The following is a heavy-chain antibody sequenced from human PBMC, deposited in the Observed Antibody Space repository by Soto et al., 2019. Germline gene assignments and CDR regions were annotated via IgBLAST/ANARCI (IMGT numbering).Heavy chain of an antibody. Sequence: QVQLVQSGAEVKEPGSSVKVSCKASGGTFSSYAISWVRQAPGQGLEWMGGIIPIFGTANYAQKFKGRVTITADESTSTAYMELSSLRSEDTAVYYCAARPQLADYYYGMDVWGQGTTVTVSS. CDR1: GGTFSSYA. CDR3: AARPQLADYYYGMDV. CDR2: IIPIFGTA. D-gene: IGHD3-10*01. V-gene: IGHV1-69*01. J-gene: IGHJ6*02.